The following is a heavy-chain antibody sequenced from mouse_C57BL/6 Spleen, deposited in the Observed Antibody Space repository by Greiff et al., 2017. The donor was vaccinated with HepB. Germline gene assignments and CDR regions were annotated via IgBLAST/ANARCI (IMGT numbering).Heavy chain of an antibody. CDR2: IRSKSNNYAT. J-gene: IGHJ2*01. Sequence: EVQVVESGGGLVQPKGSLKLSCAASGFSFNTYAMNWVRQAPGKGLEWVARIRSKSNNYATYYADSVKDRFTISRDDSESMLYLQMNNLKTEDTAMYYCVRHRGLAGRDYFDYWGQGTTLTVSS. D-gene: IGHD4-1*01. CDR3: VRHRGLAGRDYFDY. V-gene: IGHV10-1*01. CDR1: GFSFNTYA.